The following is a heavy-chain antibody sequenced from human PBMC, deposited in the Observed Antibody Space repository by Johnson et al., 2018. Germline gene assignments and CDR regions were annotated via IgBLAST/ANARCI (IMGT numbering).Heavy chain of an antibody. J-gene: IGHJ1*01. CDR3: ARAIVGKGYFQH. V-gene: IGHV3-48*02. D-gene: IGHD1-26*01. CDR1: GFTFSSYS. CDR2: ISSSSSTI. Sequence: VQLVESGGGLVQPGGSLRLSCAASGFTFSSYSMNWVRQAPGKGLEWVSYISSSSSTIYYADSVKGRFTISRDNAKNSLYLQMNSRRDEDTAVYYCARAIVGKGYFQHWGQGTLVTVSS.